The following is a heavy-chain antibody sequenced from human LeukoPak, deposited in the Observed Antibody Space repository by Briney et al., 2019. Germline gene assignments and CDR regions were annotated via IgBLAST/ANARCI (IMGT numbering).Heavy chain of an antibody. CDR3: ATETTVTTGGDY. D-gene: IGHD4-17*01. J-gene: IGHJ4*02. V-gene: IGHV3-23*01. CDR1: GFTFSSYA. Sequence: GGSLRLSCAASGFTFSSYAMSWVRQAPGKGLEWVSAISGSGGSTYYADSVKGRLTISRDNSKNTLYLQMNSLRAEDTAVYYCATETTVTTGGDYWGQGTLVTVSS. CDR2: ISGSGGST.